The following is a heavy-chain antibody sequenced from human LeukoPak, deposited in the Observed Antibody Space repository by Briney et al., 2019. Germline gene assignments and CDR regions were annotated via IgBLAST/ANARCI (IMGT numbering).Heavy chain of an antibody. CDR2: IRYDGSNK. CDR3: ATPKRGVYLRYYFDY. V-gene: IGHV3-30*02. D-gene: IGHD6-13*01. Sequence: GGSLRLSCAASGFIFSNYGMHWVRQAPGKGLEWVAFIRYDGSNKYYADSVKGRFTISRDNSKNTLYLEMNSLRAEETAVYYCATPKRGVYLRYYFDYWGQGTLVTVSS. J-gene: IGHJ4*02. CDR1: GFIFSNYG.